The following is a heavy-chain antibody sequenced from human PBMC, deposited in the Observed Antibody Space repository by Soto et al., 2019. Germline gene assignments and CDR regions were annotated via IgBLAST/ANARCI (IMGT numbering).Heavy chain of an antibody. CDR3: ARASLRGVTSSP. Sequence: ASVNVSCKASGYTFTSYGISWVRQAPGQGLEWMGWISAYNGNTNYAQKLQGRVTMTTXXXXXXTXMXLXSXRSDXTAMYYCARASLRGVTSSPWGQGTLDTVSS. CDR1: GYTFTSYG. D-gene: IGHD3-10*01. J-gene: IGHJ5*02. V-gene: IGHV1-18*01. CDR2: ISAYNGNT.